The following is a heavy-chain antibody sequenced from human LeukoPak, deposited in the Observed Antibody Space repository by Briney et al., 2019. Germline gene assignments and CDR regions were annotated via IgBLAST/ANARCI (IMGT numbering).Heavy chain of an antibody. CDR1: AGTCSSDT. CDR2: IITILGIA. CDR3: AAFYGSGKAAFDY. V-gene: IGHV1-69*10. Sequence: SVKVSCKASAGTCSSDTSIGVRQAPRQGSERLGGIITILGIANYAQKFQGRVTITADKSTRTAYMEVSSLRSEDTAVYYCAAFYGSGKAAFDYWGQGTLVTVSS. J-gene: IGHJ4*02. D-gene: IGHD3-10*01.